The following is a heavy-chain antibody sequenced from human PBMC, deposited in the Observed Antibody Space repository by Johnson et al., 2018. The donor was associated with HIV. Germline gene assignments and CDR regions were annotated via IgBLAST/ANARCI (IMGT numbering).Heavy chain of an antibody. J-gene: IGHJ3*02. CDR3: AKGGTFYHLDI. CDR2: IWYDGSNK. CDR1: GFTFSSYG. Sequence: QVQLVESGGGVVQPGRSLRLSCAASGFTFSSYGMHWVRQAPGKGLEWVAVIWYDGSNKYYADSVKGRFTISRDNSKNTLYLQMNSLRAEDTAVYYCAKGGTFYHLDIWGQGTMVTVSS. D-gene: IGHD2/OR15-2a*01. V-gene: IGHV3-33*06.